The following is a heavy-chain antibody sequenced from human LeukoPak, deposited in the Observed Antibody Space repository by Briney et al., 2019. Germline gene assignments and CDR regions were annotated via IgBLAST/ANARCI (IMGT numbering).Heavy chain of an antibody. CDR3: ARDQQAGAFDI. J-gene: IGHJ3*02. CDR1: GGSISSYY. Sequence: SETLSLTCTVSGGSISSYYWSWIRQPPGKGLEWIGYIYYSGSTNYNPSLESRVTISVDTSKNQFSLKLSSVTAADTAVYYCARDQQAGAFDIWGQGTMVTVSS. CDR2: IYYSGST. V-gene: IGHV4-59*01. D-gene: IGHD6-13*01.